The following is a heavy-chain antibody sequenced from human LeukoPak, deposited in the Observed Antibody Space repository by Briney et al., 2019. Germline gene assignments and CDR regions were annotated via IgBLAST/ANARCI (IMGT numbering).Heavy chain of an antibody. V-gene: IGHV3-30-3*01. CDR3: AGPRSDSGSYPKGYYYYMDV. J-gene: IGHJ6*03. Sequence: GGSLRLSCAASGFTFSSYAMHWVRQAPGKGLEWVAVISYDGSNKYYADSVKGRFTISRDNSKNTLYLQMNSLRAEDTAVYYCAGPRSDSGSYPKGYYYYMDVWGKGTTVTVSS. CDR2: ISYDGSNK. D-gene: IGHD1-26*01. CDR1: GFTFSSYA.